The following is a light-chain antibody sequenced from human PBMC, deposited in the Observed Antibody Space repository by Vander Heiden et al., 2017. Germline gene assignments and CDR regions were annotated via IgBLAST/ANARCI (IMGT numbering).Light chain of an antibody. CDR1: QSVSNSY. J-gene: IGKJ5*01. V-gene: IGKV3-20*01. Sequence: EIVLTQSPGTLSLSPGERATLSCRASQSVSNSYLAWYQQKPGQAPRLLIYDASSRATGIPDRFSGSGSGTDFTLTISRLEPEDLAVYYCQQYGSSPITFGQGTRLDIK. CDR3: QQYGSSPIT. CDR2: DAS.